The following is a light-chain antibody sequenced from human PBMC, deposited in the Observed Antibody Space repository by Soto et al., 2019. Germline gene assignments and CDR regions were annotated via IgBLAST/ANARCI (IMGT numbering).Light chain of an antibody. CDR3: SSYTSSSTRV. J-gene: IGLJ1*01. CDR2: EVS. CDR1: SSDVGAYDY. V-gene: IGLV2-14*01. Sequence: QSALTQPASVSGSPGQSITISCTGTSSDVGAYDYASWYQHHPDKAPKLRIYEVSNRPSGVSNRFSGSKSVNTATLTISGLPADDEADYYCSSYTSSSTRVFGTGTKVTVL.